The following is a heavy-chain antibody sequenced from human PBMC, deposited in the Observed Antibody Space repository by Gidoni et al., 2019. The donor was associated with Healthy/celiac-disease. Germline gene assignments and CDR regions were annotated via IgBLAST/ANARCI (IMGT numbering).Heavy chain of an antibody. J-gene: IGHJ4*02. CDR3: TSSVRYFDWLLTSY. Sequence: EVQLVESGGGLVQPGRSLSLSCTASGFTFGDYAMSWVRQAPGKGLEWVGFIRSKAYGGTTEYAASVKGRFTISRDDSKSIAYLQMNSLKTEDTAVYYCTSSVRYFDWLLTSYWGQGTLVTVSS. CDR1: GFTFGDYA. V-gene: IGHV3-49*04. CDR2: IRSKAYGGTT. D-gene: IGHD3-9*01.